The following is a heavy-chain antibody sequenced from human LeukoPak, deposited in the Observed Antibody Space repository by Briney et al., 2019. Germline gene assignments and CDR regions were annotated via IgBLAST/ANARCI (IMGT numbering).Heavy chain of an antibody. Sequence: PSETLSLTCTVSGGSISSYYWSWIRQPPGKGLEWIGYVYYSGSTNYNPSLKSRVTISVDTSKNQFSLKLSSVTAADTAVYYCAREYYYDSNHFDYWGQGTLVTVSS. CDR3: AREYYYDSNHFDY. CDR2: VYYSGST. CDR1: GGSISSYY. J-gene: IGHJ4*02. V-gene: IGHV4-59*08. D-gene: IGHD3-22*01.